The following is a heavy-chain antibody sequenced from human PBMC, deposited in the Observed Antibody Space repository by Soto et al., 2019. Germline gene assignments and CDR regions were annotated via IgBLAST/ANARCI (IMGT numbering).Heavy chain of an antibody. D-gene: IGHD3-10*01. V-gene: IGHV4-30-2*01. CDR2: IYHSGST. CDR3: ARAKYYYGSAPFDP. Sequence: SETLSLTCAVSGGSISSGGYSWSWIRQPPGKGLEWIGYIYHSGSTYYNPSLKSRVTISVDRSKNQFSLKLSSVTAADTAVYYCARAKYYYGSAPFDPWGQGTLVTVSS. J-gene: IGHJ5*02. CDR1: GGSISSGGYS.